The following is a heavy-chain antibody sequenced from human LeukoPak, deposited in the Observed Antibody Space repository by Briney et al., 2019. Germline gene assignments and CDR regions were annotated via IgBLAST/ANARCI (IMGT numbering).Heavy chain of an antibody. V-gene: IGHV1-2*04. Sequence: ASVKVSCKASGYTFTGYYMHWVRQAPGQGLEWMGWINPNSGGTNYAQKFQGWVTMTRDTSISTAYMELSRLRSDDTAVYYCARGRHYTYYYDSSGYEGWGQGTLVTVSS. CDR3: ARGRHYTYYYDSSGYEG. CDR1: GYTFTGYY. D-gene: IGHD3-22*01. CDR2: INPNSGGT. J-gene: IGHJ4*02.